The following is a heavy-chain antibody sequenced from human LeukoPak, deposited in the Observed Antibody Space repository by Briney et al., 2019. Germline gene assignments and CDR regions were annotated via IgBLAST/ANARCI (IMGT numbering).Heavy chain of an antibody. CDR1: GGTFSSYA. V-gene: IGHV1-69*04. CDR2: IIPILGIA. Sequence: SVKVSCKASGGTFSSYAIRWVRQPPGQGLEWMGRIIPILGIANYAQKFQGRVTITADKSTSTAYMELSSLRSEDTAVYYCARVGYDFWSGYQSYYFDYWGQGTRVSVSS. D-gene: IGHD3-3*01. J-gene: IGHJ4*02. CDR3: ARVGYDFWSGYQSYYFDY.